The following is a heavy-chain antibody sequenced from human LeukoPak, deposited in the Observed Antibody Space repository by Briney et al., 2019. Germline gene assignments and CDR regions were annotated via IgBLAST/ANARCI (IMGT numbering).Heavy chain of an antibody. Sequence: PGRSLRLSCAASGFTFSSYGMLWVRQAPGKGLEWVAVISYDGSNKYYADSVKGRFTISRDNSKNTLYLQMNSLRAEDTAVYYCAKESRASSSWYVATGNYFDYWGQGTLVTVSS. CDR1: GFTFSSYG. CDR2: ISYDGSNK. V-gene: IGHV3-30*18. J-gene: IGHJ4*02. D-gene: IGHD6-13*01. CDR3: AKESRASSSWYVATGNYFDY.